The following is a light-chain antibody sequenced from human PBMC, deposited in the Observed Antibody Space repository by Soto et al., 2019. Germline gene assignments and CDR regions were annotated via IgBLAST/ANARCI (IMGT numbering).Light chain of an antibody. CDR1: QSVSGW. CDR3: QQYETFSGT. J-gene: IGKJ1*01. Sequence: IHMTHAPSTLSASVLYTVTVTFLASQSVSGWLAWYQQKPGEAPKLLIYDASALPRGVPSRFSGSGSGIKFTLTIASLQPDDFATYYCQQYETFSGTFGPGTKVDIK. V-gene: IGKV1-5*01. CDR2: DAS.